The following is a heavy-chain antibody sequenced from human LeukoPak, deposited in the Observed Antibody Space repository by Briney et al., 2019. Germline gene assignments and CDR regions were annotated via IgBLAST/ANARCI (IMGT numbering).Heavy chain of an antibody. CDR2: IWYDGSNK. CDR1: GSTLSSYG. J-gene: IGHJ4*02. CDR3: ARERITVVTPVFDY. D-gene: IGHD4-23*01. Sequence: PGSPLSPPCAAPGSTLSSYGLTWVRQAPAKGLEWVAVIWYDGSNKYYADSVKGRFTISRDNSKNTLYLQMNSLRAEDTAVYYCARERITVVTPVFDYWGQGTLVTVSS. V-gene: IGHV3-33*01.